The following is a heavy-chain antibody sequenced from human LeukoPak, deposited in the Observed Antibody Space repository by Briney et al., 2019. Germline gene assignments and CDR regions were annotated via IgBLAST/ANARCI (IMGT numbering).Heavy chain of an antibody. CDR3: ARSNLQTQAGGSSFYYYYGMDV. CDR1: GFTFSSYW. D-gene: IGHD6-13*01. CDR2: IKQDGSEK. J-gene: IGHJ6*02. V-gene: IGHV3-7*01. Sequence: GGSLRLSCAASGFTFSSYWMSWVRQAPGKGLEWVANIKQDGSEKYYVDSVKGRFTISRDNAKNSLYLQMNSLRAEDTAVYYCARSNLQTQAGGSSFYYYYGMDVWGQGTTVTVSS.